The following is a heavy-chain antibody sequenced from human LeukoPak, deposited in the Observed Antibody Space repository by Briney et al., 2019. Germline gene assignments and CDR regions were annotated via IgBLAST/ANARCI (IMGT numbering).Heavy chain of an antibody. CDR1: GGSISSYY. V-gene: IGHV4-59*01. CDR2: IYYSGST. J-gene: IGHJ5*02. D-gene: IGHD2-21*02. CDR3: ARDGELAYCGGDCYSGWFDP. Sequence: PSETLSLTCTVSGGSISSYYWSWIRQPPGKGLEWIGYIYYSGSTNYNPSLKSRVTISVDTSKNQFSLKLSSVTAADTAVYYCARDGELAYCGGDCYSGWFDPWGQGTLVTVSS.